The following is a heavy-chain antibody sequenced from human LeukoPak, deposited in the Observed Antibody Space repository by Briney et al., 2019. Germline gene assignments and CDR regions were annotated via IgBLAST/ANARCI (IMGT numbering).Heavy chain of an antibody. CDR3: ARGSGSSDY. V-gene: IGHV3-48*01. J-gene: IGHJ4*02. CDR2: ISTGSNTM. Sequence: GGSLRLSCAVSGFTFRSYSMNWVRQALGKGLEWVSYISTGSNTMYYADSVKGRFTISRDDAKNSLYLQMSSLRGEDTAVYYCARGSGSSDYWGQGTLVTVSS. D-gene: IGHD3-10*01. CDR1: GFTFRSYS.